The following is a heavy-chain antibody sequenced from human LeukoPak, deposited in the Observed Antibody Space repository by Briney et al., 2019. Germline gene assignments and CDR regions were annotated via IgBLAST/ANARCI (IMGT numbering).Heavy chain of an antibody. V-gene: IGHV3-23*01. Sequence: GGSLRLSCAASGFTFSSYAMSWVRQAPGKGLEWVSAISGSGGSTYYADSVKGRFTISRDNSKNTLYLQMNSLRAEDTAVYHCAKHSSSWYKVGWFDPWGQGTLVTVSS. CDR3: AKHSSSWYKVGWFDP. J-gene: IGHJ5*02. D-gene: IGHD6-13*01. CDR2: ISGSGGST. CDR1: GFTFSSYA.